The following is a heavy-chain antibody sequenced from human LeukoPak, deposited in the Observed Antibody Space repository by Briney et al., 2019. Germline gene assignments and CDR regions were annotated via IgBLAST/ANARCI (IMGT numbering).Heavy chain of an antibody. CDR1: GFTFSSYV. CDR2: ISGSGDST. J-gene: IGHJ4*02. Sequence: PGGSLRLSCAASGFTFSSYVMTWVRQAPGKGLEWVSVISGSGDSTYYADSVKGRFTISRDNSKNTLYLQMNSLRAEDTAVYYCAKGSYYDSSGSFYFDYWGQGTLVTVSS. CDR3: AKGSYYDSSGSFYFDY. V-gene: IGHV3-23*01. D-gene: IGHD3-22*01.